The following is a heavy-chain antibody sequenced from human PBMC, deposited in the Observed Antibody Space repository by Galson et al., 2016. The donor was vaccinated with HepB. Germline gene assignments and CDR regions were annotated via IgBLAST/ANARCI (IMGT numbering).Heavy chain of an antibody. Sequence: SLRLSCAASGFTFSNYDMSWVRQAPGRGLEWVSGISGSGASTTYADSVKGRFTISRDNAKNSLYLQMDSLRAEDTAVYYCARGDRHSSSWWGFDYWGQGTLVTVSS. J-gene: IGHJ4*02. D-gene: IGHD6-13*01. CDR1: GFTFSNYD. V-gene: IGHV3-23*01. CDR3: ARGDRHSSSWWGFDY. CDR2: ISGSGAST.